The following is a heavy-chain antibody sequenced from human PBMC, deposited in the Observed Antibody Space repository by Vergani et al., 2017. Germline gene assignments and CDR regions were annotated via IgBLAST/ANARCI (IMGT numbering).Heavy chain of an antibody. D-gene: IGHD6-19*01. J-gene: IGHJ4*02. Sequence: QVQLVESGGGVVQPGGSLRLSCAASGFTFSSYGMHWVRQAPGKGLEWVAVISYDGSNKYYADSVKGRFTISRDNSKNTLYLQMNSLRAEDTAVYYCARGVYSSGWSSINWGQGTLVTVSS. CDR1: GFTFSSYG. CDR3: ARGVYSSGWSSIN. CDR2: ISYDGSNK. V-gene: IGHV3-30*03.